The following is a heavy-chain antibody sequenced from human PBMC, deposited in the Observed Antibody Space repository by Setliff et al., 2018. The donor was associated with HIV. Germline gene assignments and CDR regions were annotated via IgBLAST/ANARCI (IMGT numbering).Heavy chain of an antibody. CDR1: GGSISSYY. CDR2: IYYSGTT. CDR3: ARHVGYSSSSLDY. J-gene: IGHJ4*02. V-gene: IGHV4-59*08. D-gene: IGHD6-6*01. Sequence: LSLTCTVSGGSISSYYWSWIRQPPGKGLEWIGYIYYSGTTNYNPSLKSRVTISVDTSKNQFSLKLSSVTAADTAVYYCARHVGYSSSSLDYWGQGTLVTAPQ.